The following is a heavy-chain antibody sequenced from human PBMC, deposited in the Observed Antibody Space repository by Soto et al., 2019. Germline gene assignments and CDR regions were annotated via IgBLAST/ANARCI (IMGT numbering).Heavy chain of an antibody. D-gene: IGHD1-26*01. J-gene: IGHJ5*02. V-gene: IGHV2-5*02. CDR1: GFSVSTNGLC. Sequence: QITLEESGPTLVKPTQTLRLTCTCSGFSVSTNGLCVVWIRQTPGKDPEWLALIYWDGDQRYSASLKRRLTISRDTSKNQVVLTMTNMDPVDTGRYFCAHRGRDNWFDPWGQGTMVTVSS. CDR2: IYWDGDQ. CDR3: AHRGRDNWFDP.